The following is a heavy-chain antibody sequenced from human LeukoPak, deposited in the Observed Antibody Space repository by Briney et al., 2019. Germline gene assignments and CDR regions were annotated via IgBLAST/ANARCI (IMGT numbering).Heavy chain of an antibody. CDR3: TRDTRSGRITMIVVVQDAFDV. CDR1: GFSFSNAW. V-gene: IGHV3-15*01. Sequence: TGGSLRLSCAASGFSFSNAWMSWVRQAPGKGLEWVGRIKRKTDGGTTDYAAPVKGRFTISRDDSKNTMYLQMNSLKTEDTAVYYCTRDTRSGRITMIVVVQDAFDVWGQGTMVTVSS. D-gene: IGHD3-22*01. J-gene: IGHJ3*01. CDR2: IKRKTDGGTT.